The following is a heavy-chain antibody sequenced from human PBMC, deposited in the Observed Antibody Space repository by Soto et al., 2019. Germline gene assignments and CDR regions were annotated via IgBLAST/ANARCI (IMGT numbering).Heavy chain of an antibody. V-gene: IGHV3-48*01. J-gene: IGHJ4*02. CDR2: ISSSSSTI. CDR1: GFTFSSYS. D-gene: IGHD3-10*01. Sequence: EVQLVESGGGLVQPGGSLRLSCAASGFTFSSYSMNWVRQAPGKGLEWVSYISSSSSTIYYADSVKGRFTISRDNAKNSLYLQMNSLRAEDTAVYYCARDRIFGGTSDYYGSGSYHPHYYFDYWGQGTLVTVSS. CDR3: ARDRIFGGTSDYYGSGSYHPHYYFDY.